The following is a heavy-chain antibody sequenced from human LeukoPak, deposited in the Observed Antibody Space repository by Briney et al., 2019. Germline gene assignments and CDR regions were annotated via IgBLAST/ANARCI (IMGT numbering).Heavy chain of an antibody. V-gene: IGHV3-15*01. D-gene: IGHD5-18*01. CDR3: TTVDTAMVYYYYYYMDV. CDR2: IKSKTDGGTA. CDR1: GFTFSNAW. J-gene: IGHJ6*03. Sequence: GGSLRLSCAASGFTFSNAWMSWVRQAPGKGLEWVGRIKSKTDGGTADYAAPVKGRFTISRDDSKNTLYLQMNSLKTEDTAVYYCTTVDTAMVYYYYYYMDVWGKGTTVTVSS.